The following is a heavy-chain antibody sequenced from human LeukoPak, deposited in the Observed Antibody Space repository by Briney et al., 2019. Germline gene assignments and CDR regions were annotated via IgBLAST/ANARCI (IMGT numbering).Heavy chain of an antibody. D-gene: IGHD3-10*01. Sequence: GGSLRLSCAASRFTLSSYSMNWVRQAPGKGLEWVSSISSSSSYIYYADSVKGRFTISGDNAKNSLYLQMNSLRAEDTAVYYWARGGSGSSRNWFDPWGQGTLVAVSS. CDR1: RFTLSSYS. CDR3: ARGGSGSSRNWFDP. J-gene: IGHJ5*02. CDR2: ISSSSSYI. V-gene: IGHV3-21*01.